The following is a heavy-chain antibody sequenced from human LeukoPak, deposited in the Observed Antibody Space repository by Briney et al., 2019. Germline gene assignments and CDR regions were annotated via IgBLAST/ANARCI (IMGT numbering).Heavy chain of an antibody. CDR3: ATAMVRGVIVRPYDAFDI. Sequence: SVKVSCKASGGTFSSYAISWVRQAPGQGLEWMGGIIPIFGTANYAQKFQGRVTITADKSTSTAYMELSSLRSEDTAVYYCATAMVRGVIVRPYDAFDIWGQGTMVTVSS. J-gene: IGHJ3*02. D-gene: IGHD3-10*01. V-gene: IGHV1-69*06. CDR1: GGTFSSYA. CDR2: IIPIFGTA.